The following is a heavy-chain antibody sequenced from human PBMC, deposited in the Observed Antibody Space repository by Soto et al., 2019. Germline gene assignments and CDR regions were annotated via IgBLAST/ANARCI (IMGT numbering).Heavy chain of an antibody. CDR1: GFTFSSYW. D-gene: IGHD5-12*01. V-gene: IGHV3-7*04. CDR3: ARDWRDGYTHGPDY. J-gene: IGHJ4*02. Sequence: PGGSLRLSFAASGFTFSSYWMSWVRQAPGKGLEWVANIKPDGSEQYYVDSVKGRFTISRDNAKNSLYLQVNSLRAEDTAVYYCARDWRDGYTHGPDYWGQGTLVTVSS. CDR2: IKPDGSEQ.